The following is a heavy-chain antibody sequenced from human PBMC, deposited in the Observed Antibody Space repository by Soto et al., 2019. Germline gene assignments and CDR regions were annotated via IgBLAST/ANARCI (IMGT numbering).Heavy chain of an antibody. CDR1: GGSVSSGSYY. CDR3: ARGGSGGLFDY. CDR2: IYYSGST. Sequence: QVQLQESGPGLLKPSETLSLTCTVSGGSVSSGSYYWSWIRQPPGKGLEWIGYIYYSGSTNYNPSLKSRLTISVDTSKNQVSLKLSSVTTADAALYYCARGGSGGLFDYWGQGTLVTVSS. D-gene: IGHD3-10*01. V-gene: IGHV4-61*01. J-gene: IGHJ4*02.